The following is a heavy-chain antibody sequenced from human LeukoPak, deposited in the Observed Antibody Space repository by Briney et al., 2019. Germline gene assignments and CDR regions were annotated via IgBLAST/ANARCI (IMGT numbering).Heavy chain of an antibody. J-gene: IGHJ2*01. CDR2: IKEDGTRK. V-gene: IGHV3-7*03. D-gene: IGHD3-3*01. Sequence: SGGSLRLSCAASGFTFSSHWMTWVRQAPGKGLEWVANIKEDGTRKNYVDSVKGRFTIFRDNAKNSLYLQMNSLRAEDTAVYYCARPHNNWRWYFDLWGRGTLVTVSS. CDR3: ARPHNNWRWYFDL. CDR1: GFTFSSHW.